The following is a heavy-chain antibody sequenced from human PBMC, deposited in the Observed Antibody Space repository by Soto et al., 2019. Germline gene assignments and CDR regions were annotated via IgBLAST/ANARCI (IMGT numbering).Heavy chain of an antibody. V-gene: IGHV3-48*01. D-gene: IGHD1-26*01. CDR1: GFTFSNYN. Sequence: EVQLVESGGDLVQPGGSLRLSCVASGFTFSNYNMNWVRQAPGKGLEWVSYISFSSTTTYYADSVKGRFTISRDNAKNSLYLQMNSLRAEDTAVYYCARATGDFDYWGQGTLVTVSS. CDR2: ISFSSTTT. J-gene: IGHJ4*02. CDR3: ARATGDFDY.